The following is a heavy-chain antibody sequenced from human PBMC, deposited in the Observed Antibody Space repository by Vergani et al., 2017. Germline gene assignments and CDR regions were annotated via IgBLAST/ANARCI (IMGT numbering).Heavy chain of an antibody. J-gene: IGHJ6*03. CDR1: GGPISSGDHC. CDR3: ARVDTQVPSTSHFYYMDV. Sequence: QVQLQESGPGVVKPSQTLSLTCAVSGGPISSGDHCWTWIRQRPGKGLEWIGYIFYSGTTYDNPSLRSRLTISVDTSQNQFSLKLRSVPAADTAVYYCARVDTQVPSTSHFYYMDVWGKGTTVVVSS. CDR2: IFYSGTT. V-gene: IGHV4-31*11. D-gene: IGHD2/OR15-2a*01.